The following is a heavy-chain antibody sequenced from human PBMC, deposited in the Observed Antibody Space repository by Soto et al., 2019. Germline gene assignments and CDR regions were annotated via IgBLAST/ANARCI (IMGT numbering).Heavy chain of an antibody. D-gene: IGHD3-22*01. J-gene: IGHJ4*02. CDR3: ARDYYDSSGYTLDY. CDR2: ISGSGTTT. Sequence: GGSLRLSCAASGFTFDNYAMTWVRQAPGKRLEWVSTISGSGTTTYYADSVKGRFTISRDNSKNTLYLQMNSLRAEDTAVYYCARDYYDSSGYTLDYWGQGTLVTVSS. CDR1: GFTFDNYA. V-gene: IGHV3-23*01.